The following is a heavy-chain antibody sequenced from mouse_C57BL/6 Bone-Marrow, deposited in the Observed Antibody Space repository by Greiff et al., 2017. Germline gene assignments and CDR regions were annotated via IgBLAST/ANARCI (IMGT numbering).Heavy chain of an antibody. D-gene: IGHD2-5*01. CDR1: GYTFTSYW. CDR3: ARPYYSNYWYFDV. CDR2: IYPGSGST. Sequence: VQLQQPGAELVKPGASVKMSCKASGYTFTSYWITWVKQRPGQGLEWIGDIYPGSGSTNYNEKFKSKATQTVDTSSSTAYMQLSRLTSEDSAVYYCARPYYSNYWYFDVWGTGTTVTVSS. V-gene: IGHV1-55*01. J-gene: IGHJ1*03.